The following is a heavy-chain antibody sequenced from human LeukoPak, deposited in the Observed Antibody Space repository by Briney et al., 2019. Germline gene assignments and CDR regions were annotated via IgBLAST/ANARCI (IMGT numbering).Heavy chain of an antibody. CDR2: IYYSGST. D-gene: IGHD5-12*01. CDR1: GGSISCSSYY. V-gene: IGHV4-39*01. Sequence: SETLSLTCTVSGGSISCSSYYWGWIRQPPGKGLEWIGSIYYSGSTYYNPSLKSRVTISVDTSKNQFSLKLSSVTAADTAVYYCASNPYSGYDSWFDPWGQGTLVTVSS. J-gene: IGHJ5*02. CDR3: ASNPYSGYDSWFDP.